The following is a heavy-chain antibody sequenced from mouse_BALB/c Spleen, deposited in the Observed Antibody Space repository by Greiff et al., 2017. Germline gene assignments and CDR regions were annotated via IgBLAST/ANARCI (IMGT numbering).Heavy chain of an antibody. D-gene: IGHD2-10*02. CDR1: GFTFSSYA. CDR2: ISSGGST. CDR3: AREGYGNSFDY. Sequence: EVKLVESGGGLVKPGGSLKLSCAASGFTFSSYAMSWVRQTPEKRLEWVASISSGGSTYFPDSVKGRFTISRDNAKNNLYLQMSSLKSEDTAMYYCAREGYGNSFDYWGQGTTLTVSS. V-gene: IGHV5-6-5*01. J-gene: IGHJ2*01.